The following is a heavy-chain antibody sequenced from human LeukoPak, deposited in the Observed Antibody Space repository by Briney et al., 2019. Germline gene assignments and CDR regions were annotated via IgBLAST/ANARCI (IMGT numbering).Heavy chain of an antibody. Sequence: SVKVSCKASGGTFSSYAISWVRQAPGQGLEWMGGIIPIFGTANYAQKFQGRVTITADESTSTAYMELSSLRSEDTAVYYCARARPADCSSTSCYAWYSGYDRIDAFDIWGQGTMVTVSS. CDR3: ARARPADCSSTSCYAWYSGYDRIDAFDI. CDR2: IIPIFGTA. J-gene: IGHJ3*02. CDR1: GGTFSSYA. D-gene: IGHD2-2*01. V-gene: IGHV1-69*13.